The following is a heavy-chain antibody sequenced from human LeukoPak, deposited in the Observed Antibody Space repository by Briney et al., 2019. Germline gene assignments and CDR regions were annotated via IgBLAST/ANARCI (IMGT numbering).Heavy chain of an antibody. J-gene: IGHJ4*02. CDR3: ARGTTYYYDSSGSDFDY. V-gene: IGHV3-21*01. CDR1: GFTFSSYS. Sequence: GGSLRLSCAASGFTFSSYSMNWVRQAPGKGLEWVSSISSSSSYIYYADSVKGRFTISRDNAKNSLYLRMNSLRAEDTAVYYCARGTTYYYDSSGSDFDYWGQGTLVTVSS. D-gene: IGHD3-22*01. CDR2: ISSSSSYI.